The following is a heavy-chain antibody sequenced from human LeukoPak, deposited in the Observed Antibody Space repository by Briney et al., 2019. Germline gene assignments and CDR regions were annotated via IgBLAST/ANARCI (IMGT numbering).Heavy chain of an antibody. D-gene: IGHD3-3*01. J-gene: IGHJ6*02. CDR1: GGSISSYY. Sequence: PSETLSLTCTVSGGSISSYYWSWIRQPPGKGLEWIGYIYYSGSTNYNPSLKSRVTISVDTSKNQFSLKLSSVTAADTAVYYCAKTIFGVVITDYGMDVWGQGTTVTVSS. CDR2: IYYSGST. V-gene: IGHV4-59*08. CDR3: AKTIFGVVITDYGMDV.